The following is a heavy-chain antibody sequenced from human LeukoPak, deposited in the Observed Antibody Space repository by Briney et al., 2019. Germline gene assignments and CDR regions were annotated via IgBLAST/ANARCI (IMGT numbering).Heavy chain of an antibody. Sequence: PGGSLRLSCAASGFTFSNYAMSWVRQAPGKGLEWVSSISGSGGSTYYADSVKGRFTFSRDNSKNTLYLQMNSLRAEDAAVYYCAKDPRGYCSSTSCPNWFDFWGQGSLVTVSS. CDR2: ISGSGGST. D-gene: IGHD2-2*01. CDR1: GFTFSNYA. CDR3: AKDPRGYCSSTSCPNWFDF. J-gene: IGHJ5*01. V-gene: IGHV3-23*01.